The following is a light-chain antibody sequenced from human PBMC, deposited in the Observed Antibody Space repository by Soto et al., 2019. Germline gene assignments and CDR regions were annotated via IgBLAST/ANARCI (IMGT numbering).Light chain of an antibody. CDR1: QSIGDW. CDR3: QHYDSYSPTWT. Sequence: DIQMTQSPSTLSASVGDIVSITCRASQSIGDWFAWCQQNPGKAPKLLIYKASNLQSGVPSRFSGSGSGTDLTLTISSLQPDDFATYYCQHYDSYSPTWTCGQGTKVDIK. CDR2: KAS. V-gene: IGKV1-5*03. J-gene: IGKJ1*01.